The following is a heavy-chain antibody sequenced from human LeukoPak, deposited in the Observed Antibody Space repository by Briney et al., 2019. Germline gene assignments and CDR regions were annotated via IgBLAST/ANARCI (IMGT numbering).Heavy chain of an antibody. J-gene: IGHJ3*01. CDR2: ISSSGSTR. CDR1: GFTFSHYE. CDR3: ARDPFRDYDSSGYFDF. D-gene: IGHD3-22*01. V-gene: IGHV3-48*03. Sequence: GGSLRLSCTTSGFTFSHYEMNWVRQAPGKGLEWVSYISSSGSTRYYADSVKGRFTISRDNAKNSLHLQMNSPRAEDTAVYYCARDPFRDYDSSGYFDFWGQGTMVTVSS.